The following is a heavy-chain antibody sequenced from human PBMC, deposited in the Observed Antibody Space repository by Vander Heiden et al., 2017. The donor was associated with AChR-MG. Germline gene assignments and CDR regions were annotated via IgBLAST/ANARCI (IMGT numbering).Heavy chain of an antibody. Sequence: EVQLSESGGGLVQPGGSLRLSCAASGFPFSSYAMSWVRQAPGKGLEWVSAISGSGGSTYYADSVKGRFTISRDNSKNTLYLQMKSLRAEDTAVYYCAKEGRADPRFDPWGQGTLVTVSS. CDR1: GFPFSSYA. CDR2: ISGSGGST. V-gene: IGHV3-23*01. CDR3: AKEGRADPRFDP. J-gene: IGHJ5*02.